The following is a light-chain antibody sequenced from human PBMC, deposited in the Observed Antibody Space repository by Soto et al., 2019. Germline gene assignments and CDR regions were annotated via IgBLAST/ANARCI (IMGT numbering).Light chain of an antibody. CDR3: QQRNIWPPVT. V-gene: IGKV3D-15*01. CDR1: QTVGSN. CDR2: GAS. J-gene: IGKJ5*01. Sequence: EIVLTQSPDTLSVSPGERATLSCRASQTVGSNLAWYQQKPGQAPRLLIYGASTRASDTPARFSGSGSGTDFTLTISSLEPEDFAVYYCQQRNIWPPVTFGQGTRLEIK.